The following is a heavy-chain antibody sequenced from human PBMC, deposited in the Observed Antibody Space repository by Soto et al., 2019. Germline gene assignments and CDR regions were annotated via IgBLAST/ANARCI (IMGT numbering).Heavy chain of an antibody. CDR1: GFTFSDYY. D-gene: IGHD6-19*01. V-gene: IGHV3-72*01. CDR2: TRNKANSYNT. J-gene: IGHJ6*02. Sequence: GGSLRLSCAASGFTFSDYYMDWVRQAPGKGLEWVGRTRNKANSYNTEYAASVKGRFTLSRDESKNSLYLHMNGLKTEDTAMYYCTRVGGSSGWQYGVEVWGQGTAVTVSS. CDR3: TRVGGSSGWQYGVEV.